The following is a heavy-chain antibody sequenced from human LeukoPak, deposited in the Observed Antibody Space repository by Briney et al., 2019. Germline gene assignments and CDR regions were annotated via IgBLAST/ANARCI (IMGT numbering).Heavy chain of an antibody. J-gene: IGHJ6*02. CDR2: IIPIFGTA. Sequence: SVKVSCKASGYTFTGYYMHWVRQAPGQGLEWMGGIIPIFGTANYAQKFQGRVTITADESTSTAYMELSSLRSEDTAVYYCARDIAVARYNYGMDVWGQGTTVTVSS. V-gene: IGHV1-69*13. D-gene: IGHD6-19*01. CDR3: ARDIAVARYNYGMDV. CDR1: GYTFTGYY.